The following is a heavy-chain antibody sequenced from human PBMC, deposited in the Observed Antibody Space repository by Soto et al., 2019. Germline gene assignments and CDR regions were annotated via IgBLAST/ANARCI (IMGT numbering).Heavy chain of an antibody. Sequence: QLQPQESGPGLVKPSETLSLSCTVSGGSISRSNYYWGWIRQPPGKGLEWIGSIYYSGSTYYNPSLKSRVTIFVDMSKNQFSLKLSSVTAADTAVYYCARPSMTVEMGRAFDIWGQGTMVTVSS. CDR2: IYYSGST. V-gene: IGHV4-39*01. D-gene: IGHD3-22*01. CDR1: GGSISRSNYY. J-gene: IGHJ3*02. CDR3: ARPSMTVEMGRAFDI.